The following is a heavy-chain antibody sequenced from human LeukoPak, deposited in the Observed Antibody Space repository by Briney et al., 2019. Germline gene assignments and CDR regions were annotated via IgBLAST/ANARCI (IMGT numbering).Heavy chain of an antibody. CDR3: ARDKGWKNTGDYVFDS. J-gene: IGHJ4*02. V-gene: IGHV1-18*01. D-gene: IGHD3-16*01. Sequence: ASVTVSCTASGYTFTNYGVTWVRLAPGQCPEWLGWNSGYSGDTYYAQKFQGRVTMTTETSTSTAYMELRSLQPDDTAVYYCARDKGWKNTGDYVFDSWGQGTLVTVSS. CDR1: GYTFTNYG. CDR2: NSGYSGDT.